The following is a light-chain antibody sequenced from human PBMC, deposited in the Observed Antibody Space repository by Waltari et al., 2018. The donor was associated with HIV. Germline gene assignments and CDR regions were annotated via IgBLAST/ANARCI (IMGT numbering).Light chain of an antibody. CDR3: QQRSNWPRT. Sequence: ELVLTQSPATLALSPGERATISCRASQSVSSYLAWYQQKPGQAPRLLIYDASNMATGIPARFSGSGSGTDFTLTISSLEPEDFAVYYCQQRSNWPRTFGQGTKVEIK. CDR2: DAS. J-gene: IGKJ1*01. CDR1: QSVSSY. V-gene: IGKV3-11*01.